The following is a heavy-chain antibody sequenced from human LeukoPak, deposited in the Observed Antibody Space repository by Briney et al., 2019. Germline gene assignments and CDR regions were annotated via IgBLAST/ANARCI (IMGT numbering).Heavy chain of an antibody. CDR3: AKVKRAVAGTAWFDP. CDR2: ISGSGGST. CDR1: GFTFSSFA. V-gene: IGHV3-23*01. D-gene: IGHD6-19*01. Sequence: GGSLRLSCAASGFTFSSFAMSWVRQAPGKGLEWVSAISGSGGSTYYADSVKGRFTISRDNSKNTLYLQMNSLRAEDTAVYYCAKVKRAVAGTAWFDPWGQGTLVTVSS. J-gene: IGHJ5*02.